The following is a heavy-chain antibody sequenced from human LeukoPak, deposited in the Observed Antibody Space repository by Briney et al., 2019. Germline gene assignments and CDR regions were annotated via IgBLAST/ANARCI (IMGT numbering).Heavy chain of an antibody. CDR2: ISAYNGNT. CDR1: GYTFTSYG. J-gene: IGHJ4*02. D-gene: IGHD3-22*01. Sequence: ASVKVSCKASGYTFTSYGISWVRQAPGQGLEWMGWISAYNGNTNYARKLQGRVTMTTDTSTSTAYMELRSLRSDDTAVYYCARAGYYYDSSGYYYASGGGYYFDYWGQGTLVTVSS. V-gene: IGHV1-18*01. CDR3: ARAGYYYDSSGYYYASGGGYYFDY.